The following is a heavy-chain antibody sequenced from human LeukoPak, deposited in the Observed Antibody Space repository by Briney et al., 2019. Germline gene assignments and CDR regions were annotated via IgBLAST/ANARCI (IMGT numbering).Heavy chain of an antibody. Sequence: SSETLSLTCTVSGGSISSSTYYWGWIRQPPGKGLEWIGTIHYSGSTYYNPSLKSRVTISVDTSKNQFSLKLSSVTAADTAVCYCARHGLGSSGYYYHTYDDYWGQGTLVTVSS. J-gene: IGHJ4*02. CDR3: ARHGLGSSGYYYHTYDDY. CDR1: GGSISSSTYY. D-gene: IGHD3-22*01. CDR2: IHYSGST. V-gene: IGHV4-39*01.